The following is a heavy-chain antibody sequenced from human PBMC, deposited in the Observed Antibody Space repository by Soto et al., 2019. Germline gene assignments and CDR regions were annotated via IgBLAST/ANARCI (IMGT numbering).Heavy chain of an antibody. D-gene: IGHD1-26*01. V-gene: IGHV1-58*01. Sequence: GASVKVSCKASGFTFTSSAVQWVRQARGQRLEWIGWIVVGSGNTNYAQKFQERVTITRDMSTSTAYMEPSSLRSEDTAVYYCAADDGSYSQYYYGMDVWGQGTTVTVSS. CDR1: GFTFTSSA. CDR3: AADDGSYSQYYYGMDV. J-gene: IGHJ6*02. CDR2: IVVGSGNT.